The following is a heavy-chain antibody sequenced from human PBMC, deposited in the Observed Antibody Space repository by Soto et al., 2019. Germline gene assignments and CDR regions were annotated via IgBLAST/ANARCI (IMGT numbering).Heavy chain of an antibody. CDR2: IHYDGET. Sequence: QVQLQESGPGLVKPSQTLSLTCSVSGISISRGGSYWGWIRQHAGKGLEWIGYIHYDGETFFNPSLDSRLSISADTSKNQFSLKLISVTAADTAVYYCARSVVGAQSPTDYWGQGILVTVSS. D-gene: IGHD2-15*01. V-gene: IGHV4-31*03. CDR1: GISISRGGSY. J-gene: IGHJ4*02. CDR3: ARSVVGAQSPTDY.